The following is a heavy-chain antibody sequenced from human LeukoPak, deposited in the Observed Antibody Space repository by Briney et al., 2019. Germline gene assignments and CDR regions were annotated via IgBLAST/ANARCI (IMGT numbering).Heavy chain of an antibody. CDR3: ARVVHSVVPAAISRHFDY. V-gene: IGHV4-59*01. Sequence: SETLSLTCTVSGGSISSYYWSWIRQPPGKGLEWIGYIYYSGSTNYNPSLKSRVTISVDTSKNQFSLKLSSVTAADTAVYYCARVVHSVVPAAISRHFDYWGQGTLVTVSS. CDR2: IYYSGST. CDR1: GGSISSYY. J-gene: IGHJ4*02. D-gene: IGHD2-2*01.